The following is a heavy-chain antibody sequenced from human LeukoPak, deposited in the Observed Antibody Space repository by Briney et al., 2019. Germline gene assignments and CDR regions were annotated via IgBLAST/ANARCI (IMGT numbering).Heavy chain of an antibody. CDR3: VREARGYHYTYFDY. CDR1: GFTLSSHD. J-gene: IGHJ4*02. CDR2: ISSGSQT. V-gene: IGHV3-13*01. D-gene: IGHD5-18*01. Sequence: SGGSLRLSCTASGFTLSSHDMHWVRHATGKGLEWIAAISSGSQTFYAGSVKGRFTISREDAKNSLYLQMNSLRAGDTAVYYCVREARGYHYTYFDYRGQGTLVTVSS.